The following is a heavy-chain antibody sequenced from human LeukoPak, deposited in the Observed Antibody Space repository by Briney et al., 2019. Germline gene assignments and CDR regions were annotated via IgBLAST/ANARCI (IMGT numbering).Heavy chain of an antibody. J-gene: IGHJ4*02. V-gene: IGHV3-21*01. CDR1: GFTFSSYS. Sequence: PGGSLRLSCAASGFTFSSYSMTWVRQAPGKGLEWVSSISSSSSYIYYADSVKGRFTISRDNAKNSLYLQMNSLRAEDTAVYYCASPLREYCSGGSCLFDYWGQGTLVTVSS. CDR2: ISSSSSYI. D-gene: IGHD2-15*01. CDR3: ASPLREYCSGGSCLFDY.